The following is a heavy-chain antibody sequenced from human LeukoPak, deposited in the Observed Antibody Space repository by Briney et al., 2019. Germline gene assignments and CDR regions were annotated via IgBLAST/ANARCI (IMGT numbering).Heavy chain of an antibody. CDR2: INWNGGRT. CDR3: ARDYDYGDYPGY. J-gene: IGHJ4*02. Sequence: RTGGSLRLSCAASGFTFSNYWMSWVRQAPGKGLEWVSGINWNGGRTGYADSVKGRFTISRDNAKNSLYLQMNSLRAEDTALYYCARDYDYGDYPGYWGQGTLVTVSS. D-gene: IGHD4-17*01. CDR1: GFTFSNYW. V-gene: IGHV3-20*04.